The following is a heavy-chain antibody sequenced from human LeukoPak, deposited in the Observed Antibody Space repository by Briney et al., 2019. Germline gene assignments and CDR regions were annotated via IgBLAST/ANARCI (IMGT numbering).Heavy chain of an antibody. Sequence: ASVKVSCKASGYTFTSYIMHWVRQAPGQSLEWMGWINAGNGNTKYSQNFQGRVTITRDTSASTAYMELSSLRSEDTAVYYCARGYDPYFDYWGQGTLVTVSS. CDR2: INAGNGNT. D-gene: IGHD3-3*01. CDR3: ARGYDPYFDY. V-gene: IGHV1-3*01. J-gene: IGHJ4*02. CDR1: GYTFTSYI.